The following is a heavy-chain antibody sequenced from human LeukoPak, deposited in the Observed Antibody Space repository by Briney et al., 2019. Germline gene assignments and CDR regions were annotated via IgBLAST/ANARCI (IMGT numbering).Heavy chain of an antibody. Sequence: SETLSLTRTVSGGSISSSSYYWGWIRQPPGKGLEWIGSIYYSGSTYYNPSLKSRVTISVDTSENQFSLKLSSVTAADTAVYYCARHGLHLSGSLNWSDPWGQGTLVTVSS. J-gene: IGHJ5*02. CDR2: IYYSGST. CDR3: ARHGLHLSGSLNWSDP. D-gene: IGHD1-26*01. V-gene: IGHV4-39*01. CDR1: GGSISSSSYY.